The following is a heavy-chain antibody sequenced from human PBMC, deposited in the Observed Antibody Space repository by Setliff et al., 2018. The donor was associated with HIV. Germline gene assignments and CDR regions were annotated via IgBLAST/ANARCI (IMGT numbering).Heavy chain of an antibody. CDR3: ARRGHYDSSGYPPGYYYGMDV. Sequence: GESLKISCQGFGYDFTKFWVGWVRQQPGKGLEWVGIIYPADSDARYSPSFQGQVTISADKSISTAYLQWSSLKASDTAMYYCARRGHYDSSGYPPGYYYGMDVWGQGTTVTVSS. J-gene: IGHJ6*02. CDR2: IYPADSDA. D-gene: IGHD3-22*01. V-gene: IGHV5-51*01. CDR1: GYDFTKFW.